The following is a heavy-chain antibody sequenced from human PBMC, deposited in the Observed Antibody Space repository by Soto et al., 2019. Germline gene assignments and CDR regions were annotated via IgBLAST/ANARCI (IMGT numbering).Heavy chain of an antibody. CDR1: GFTFSSYG. D-gene: IGHD3-3*01. J-gene: IGHJ4*02. CDR2: ISYDGSNK. CDR3: AKEPRKGIFWRGH. V-gene: IGHV3-30*18. Sequence: QVQLVESGGGAVQPGRSLRLSCEASGFTFSSYGMLWVRQAPGKGLEWVAIISYDGSNKYYEDSVKGRFTISRDNSKNTLYMQMNNLRSEDTAVYFCAKEPRKGIFWRGHWGQGTLVTVSS.